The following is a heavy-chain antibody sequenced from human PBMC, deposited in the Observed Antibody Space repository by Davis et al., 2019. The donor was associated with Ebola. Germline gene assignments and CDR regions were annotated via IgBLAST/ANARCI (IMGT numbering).Heavy chain of an antibody. Sequence: GESLKISCAASGFTFSSYWMHWVRQALGKGLVWVSRINSDGSSTSYADSVKGRFTISRDNSKNTLYLQMNSLRAEDTAVYYCAKAFEGYDFWSGYTPIDYWGQGTLVTVSS. V-gene: IGHV3-74*01. CDR3: AKAFEGYDFWSGYTPIDY. D-gene: IGHD3-3*01. CDR1: GFTFSSYW. J-gene: IGHJ4*02. CDR2: INSDGSST.